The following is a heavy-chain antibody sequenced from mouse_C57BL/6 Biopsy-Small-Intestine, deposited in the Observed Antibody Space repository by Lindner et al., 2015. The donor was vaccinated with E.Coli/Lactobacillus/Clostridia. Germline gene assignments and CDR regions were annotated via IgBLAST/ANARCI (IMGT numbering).Heavy chain of an antibody. Sequence: VQLQESGGGLVKPGGSRKLSCAASGFTFSDYGMYWVRQAPEKGLEWIAYINSGSNSIYYADTVKGRFTISRDNAKNTLFLQMTSLRSEDTAMYYCTRDGYYSAWFAYWGQGTLVTVSA. V-gene: IGHV5-17*01. CDR3: TRDGYYSAWFAY. CDR1: GFTFSDYG. J-gene: IGHJ3*01. CDR2: INSGSNSI. D-gene: IGHD2-3*01.